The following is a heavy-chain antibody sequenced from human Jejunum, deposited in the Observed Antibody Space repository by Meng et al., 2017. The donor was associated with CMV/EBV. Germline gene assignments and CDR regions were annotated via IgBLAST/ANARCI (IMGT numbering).Heavy chain of an antibody. D-gene: IGHD2/OR15-2a*01. J-gene: IGHJ4*02. Sequence: FTFNTCAMNWVRQGPGKGLEWVSGISGGGVNTYYADSVKGRFTIARDNSKNTLYLQMNSLRGKDTAVYYCAKDRLGTTAVPYFFDYWGQGTLVTVSS. CDR1: FTFNTCA. CDR2: ISGGGVNT. CDR3: AKDRLGTTAVPYFFDY. V-gene: IGHV3-23*01.